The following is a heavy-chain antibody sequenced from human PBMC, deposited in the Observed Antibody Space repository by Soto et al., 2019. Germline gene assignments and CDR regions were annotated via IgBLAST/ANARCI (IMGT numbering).Heavy chain of an antibody. Sequence: PSETLSLTCTVSGGSISSGDYYWSWIRQPPGKGLEWIGYIYYSGSTYYNPSLKSRVTISVDTSKNQFSLKLSSVTAADTAVYYCARGLYGDYDWFDPWGQGTLVTVSS. J-gene: IGHJ5*02. D-gene: IGHD4-17*01. CDR3: ARGLYGDYDWFDP. CDR2: IYYSGST. CDR1: GGSISSGDYY. V-gene: IGHV4-30-4*01.